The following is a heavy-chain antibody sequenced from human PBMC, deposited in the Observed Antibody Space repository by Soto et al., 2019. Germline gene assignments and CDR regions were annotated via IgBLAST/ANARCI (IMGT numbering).Heavy chain of an antibody. V-gene: IGHV1-8*01. D-gene: IGHD2-2*01. J-gene: IGHJ6*02. CDR1: GYTFTSYD. Sequence: GASVKVSCKASGYTFTSYDSNWVRQATGQGLEWMGWMNPNSGNTGYAQKFQGRVTMTRNTSISTAYMELSSLRSEDTAVYYCARGLVRYCSSTSCSMGMDVWGQGTTVTVSS. CDR2: MNPNSGNT. CDR3: ARGLVRYCSSTSCSMGMDV.